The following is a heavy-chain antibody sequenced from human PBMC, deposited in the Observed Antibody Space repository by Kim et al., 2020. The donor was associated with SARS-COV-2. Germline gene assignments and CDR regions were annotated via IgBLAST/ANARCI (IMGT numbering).Heavy chain of an antibody. D-gene: IGHD3-22*01. J-gene: IGHJ4*02. CDR3: VRDGSRGYYYDFDY. V-gene: IGHV1-18*01. Sequence: AQKRQGRVTMTTDTSTSTAYMELRSLRSDDTAVYYCVRDGSRGYYYDFDYWGQGTLVTVSS.